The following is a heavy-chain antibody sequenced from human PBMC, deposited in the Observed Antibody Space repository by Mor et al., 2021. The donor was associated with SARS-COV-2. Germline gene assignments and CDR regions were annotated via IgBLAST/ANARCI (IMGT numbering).Heavy chain of an antibody. CDR2: IIPILGIA. Sequence: RIIPILGIANYSQKFQGRVTITADKSTSTAYMELSSLRSEDTAVYYCARAGYSSGWCDYWGQGTL. V-gene: IGHV1-69*04. D-gene: IGHD6-19*01. J-gene: IGHJ4*02. CDR3: ARAGYSSGWCDY.